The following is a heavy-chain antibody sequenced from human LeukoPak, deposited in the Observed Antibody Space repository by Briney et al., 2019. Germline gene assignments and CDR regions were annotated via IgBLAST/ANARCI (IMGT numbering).Heavy chain of an antibody. CDR3: VGTTKWLAFDY. CDR2: IYYSGST. D-gene: IGHD5-24*01. Sequence: SETLSLTCTVSGGSISSDYWGWIRQPPGKGLEWIGNIYYSGSTNYNPSLNSRVTISLDTSKNQLSLNLNSVTAADTAVYYCVGTTKWLAFDYWGQGVLVTVSS. CDR1: GGSISSDY. J-gene: IGHJ4*02. V-gene: IGHV4-59*01.